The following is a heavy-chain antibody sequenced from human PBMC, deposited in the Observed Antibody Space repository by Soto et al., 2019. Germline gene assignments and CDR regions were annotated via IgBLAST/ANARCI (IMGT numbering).Heavy chain of an antibody. V-gene: IGHV3-30-3*01. D-gene: IGHD5-18*01. CDR3: ARASQWIQLWNEPFDY. J-gene: IGHJ4*02. Sequence: QVQLVESGGGVVQPGRCLRISCAASGVTFSSYAMHWVRQAPGKGLEWVAVISYDGSNKYYADSVKGRFTISRDNSKNTLYLQMNSLRAEDTAVYYCARASQWIQLWNEPFDYWGQGTLVTVSS. CDR2: ISYDGSNK. CDR1: GVTFSSYA.